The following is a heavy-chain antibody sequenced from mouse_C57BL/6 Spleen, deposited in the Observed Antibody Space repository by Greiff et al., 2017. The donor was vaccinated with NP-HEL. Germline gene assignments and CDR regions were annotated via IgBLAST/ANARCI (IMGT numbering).Heavy chain of an antibody. J-gene: IGHJ2*01. CDR1: GFTFSSYA. V-gene: IGHV5-9-1*02. CDR2: ISSGGDYI. CDR3: TRDGTEYYFDD. Sequence: DVMLVESGEGLVKPGGSLKLSCAASGFTFSSYAMSWVRQTPEKRLEWVAYISSGGDYISYAATVKGRFTISRDNARNTLYLQMSSLKSEDTAMYYCTRDGTEYYFDDWGQGTTLTVSS.